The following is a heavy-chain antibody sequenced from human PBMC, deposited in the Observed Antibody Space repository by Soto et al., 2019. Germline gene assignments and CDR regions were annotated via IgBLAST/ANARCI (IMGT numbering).Heavy chain of an antibody. Sequence: SETLSLTCTVSGGSFTNYYWSWIRQPPGRGLEWIGYIYNTGSTNYNPSLKSRVTMSLDTSKHQFSLRLSSVTAVDTAVYYCARIATTTLGGPIDYWGRGTLVTVSS. CDR1: GGSFTNYY. D-gene: IGHD4-4*01. CDR3: ARIATTTLGGPIDY. J-gene: IGHJ4*02. V-gene: IGHV4-59*12. CDR2: IYNTGST.